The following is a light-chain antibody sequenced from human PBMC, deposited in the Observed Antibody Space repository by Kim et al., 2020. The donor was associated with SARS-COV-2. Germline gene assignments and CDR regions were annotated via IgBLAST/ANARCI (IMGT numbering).Light chain of an antibody. CDR2: YDT. V-gene: IGLV3-21*04. CDR1: NIGGKS. CDR3: QVWDSSSDHPV. J-gene: IGLJ3*02. Sequence: APGKTARMTCGGNNIGGKSVHGYRQKPGQAPALVILYDTDRPSGIPERMSGSNSGNTATLTISWVEAGDEADYYCQVWDSSSDHPVFGGGTQLTVL.